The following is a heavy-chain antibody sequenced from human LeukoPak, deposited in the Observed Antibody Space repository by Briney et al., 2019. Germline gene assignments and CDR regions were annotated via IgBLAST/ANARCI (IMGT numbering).Heavy chain of an antibody. CDR3: ARLLAGASYYYYYYYMDV. D-gene: IGHD1-26*01. CDR1: GYSFTSYW. CDR2: IYPGDSDT. Sequence: GESLKISCKGSGYSFTSYWIGWVRQMPGKGLEWMGIIYPGDSDTRYSPSFQGQVTISADKSISTAYLQWSSLKASDTAMYYCARLLAGASYYYYYYYMDVWGKGTTVTVSS. V-gene: IGHV5-51*01. J-gene: IGHJ6*03.